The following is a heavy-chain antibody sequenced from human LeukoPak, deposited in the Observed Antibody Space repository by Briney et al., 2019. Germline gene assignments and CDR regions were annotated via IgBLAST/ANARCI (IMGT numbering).Heavy chain of an antibody. CDR2: TSGSGDRK. CDR1: GLTFSRYA. Sequence: GGSLRLSCAASGLTFSRYAMTWVRQAPGKGLEWVSPTSGSGDRKYYADSVKGRFTISRDNSKNTLYLQMNSLRAEDTAVYYCAKDGVRPDFGDYYSADFWGQGTLVTVSS. J-gene: IGHJ4*02. D-gene: IGHD4-17*01. CDR3: AKDGVRPDFGDYYSADF. V-gene: IGHV3-23*01.